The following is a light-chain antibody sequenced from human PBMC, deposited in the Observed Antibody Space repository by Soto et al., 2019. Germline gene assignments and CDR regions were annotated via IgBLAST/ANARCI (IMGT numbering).Light chain of an antibody. V-gene: IGKV1-39*01. J-gene: IGKJ5*01. CDR2: GAS. CDR3: QQGYSTPIT. Sequence: DIQMTQSPSSLSASVGDRVTITCRASQSISSFLNWHQHKPGKAPKVLIYGASSLQSGVPSRFRGSGSGTYSTLTISSLQHEDFATYYYQQGYSTPITFGQGTRLDIK. CDR1: QSISSF.